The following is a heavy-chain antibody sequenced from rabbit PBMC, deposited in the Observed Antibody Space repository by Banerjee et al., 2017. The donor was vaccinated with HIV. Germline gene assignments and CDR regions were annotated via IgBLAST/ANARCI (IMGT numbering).Heavy chain of an antibody. Sequence: QEQLVESGGGLVQPGGSLKLSCKASGLDFSSYSMSWVRQAPGKGLEWIGYIDPVFGDTYYATWVNGRFTISRSTSLNTVDLKMTSLTVADTATYFCARGTSGSSYFYFNLWGQGTLVTVS. D-gene: IGHD8-1*01. J-gene: IGHJ4*01. V-gene: IGHV1S47*01. CDR1: GLDFSSYS. CDR2: IDPVFGDT. CDR3: ARGTSGSSYFYFNL.